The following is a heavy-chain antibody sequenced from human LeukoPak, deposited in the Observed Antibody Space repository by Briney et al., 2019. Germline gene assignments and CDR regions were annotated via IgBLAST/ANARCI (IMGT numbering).Heavy chain of an antibody. CDR2: ISYDGSNK. D-gene: IGHD1-26*01. J-gene: IGHJ6*02. CDR3: ARAVFPSGSYGDPYYYYYGMDV. V-gene: IGHV3-30-3*01. Sequence: GGSLRPSCAASGFTFSSYAMHWVRQAPGKGLEWVAVISYDGSNKYYADSVKGRFTISRDNSKNTLYLQMNSLRAEDTAVYYCARAVFPSGSYGDPYYYYYGMDVWGQGTTVTVSS. CDR1: GFTFSSYA.